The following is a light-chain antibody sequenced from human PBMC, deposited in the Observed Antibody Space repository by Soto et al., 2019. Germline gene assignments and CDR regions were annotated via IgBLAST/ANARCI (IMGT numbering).Light chain of an antibody. CDR1: QSVNSN. J-gene: IGKJ1*01. Sequence: IVMTHSPATLSVSPGERATLSCRASQSVNSNLAWYHQISGQVPMLHIYGASTRATGIPARFSGSGSGTDFTLTISSLQSEDFAVYYCQQYNKWPRTFGQGTKVDI. CDR3: QQYNKWPRT. CDR2: GAS. V-gene: IGKV3-15*01.